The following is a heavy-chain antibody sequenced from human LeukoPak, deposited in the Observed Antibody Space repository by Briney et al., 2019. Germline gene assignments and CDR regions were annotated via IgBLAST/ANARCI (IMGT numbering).Heavy chain of an antibody. CDR3: AKLRGVGNYYDSSGYYYPCDY. J-gene: IGHJ4*02. V-gene: IGHV3-23*01. CDR1: GFTFSSYA. CDR2: ISGSGGST. D-gene: IGHD3-22*01. Sequence: PGGSLRLSCAASGFTFSSYAMSWVRQAPGKGLEWVSAISGSGGSTYYADSVKGRFTISRDNSKNTLYLQMHSLRAEDTAVYYCAKLRGVGNYYDSSGYYYPCDYWGQGTLVTVSS.